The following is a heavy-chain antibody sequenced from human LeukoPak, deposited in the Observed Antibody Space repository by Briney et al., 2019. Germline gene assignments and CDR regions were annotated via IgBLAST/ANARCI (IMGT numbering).Heavy chain of an antibody. V-gene: IGHV4-30-2*01. D-gene: IGHD2-15*01. Sequence: SQTLSLTCAVSGGSISSGGYSWSWIRQPPGKGLEWIGYIYHSGSTYYNPSLKSRVTISVDRSKNQFSLKLSSVTAADTAVNYCARDCSGGSCYGAFDIWGQGTMVTVSS. CDR2: IYHSGST. CDR1: GGSISSGGYS. CDR3: ARDCSGGSCYGAFDI. J-gene: IGHJ3*02.